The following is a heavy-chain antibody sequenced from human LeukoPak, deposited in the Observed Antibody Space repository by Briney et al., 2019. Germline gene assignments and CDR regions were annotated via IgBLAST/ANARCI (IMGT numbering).Heavy chain of an antibody. V-gene: IGHV3-33*06. J-gene: IGHJ4*02. CDR1: GFSFSNYG. D-gene: IGHD1-26*01. CDR2: IWDDGSYK. Sequence: GGSLRLSCAASGFSFSNYGMHWVRQAPGKGLEWVAVIWDDGSYKYYADSVKGRFTISRDNSKNTLYLQMNSLRAEDMAVYYCAKPTSGSGSFLIDYWGQGTLVTVSS. CDR3: AKPTSGSGSFLIDY.